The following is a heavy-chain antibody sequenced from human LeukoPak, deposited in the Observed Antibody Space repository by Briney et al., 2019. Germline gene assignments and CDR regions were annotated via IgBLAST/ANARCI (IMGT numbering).Heavy chain of an antibody. CDR1: GGSISSGGYY. D-gene: IGHD3-3*01. CDR2: IYHSGST. CDR3: ARELTIFTTFNYFDY. Sequence: SETMSLTCTVSGGSISSGGYYWSWIRQPPGKGLEWIGYIYHSGSTYYNPSLKSRVTISVDRSKNQFSLKLSSVTAADTAVYYCARELTIFTTFNYFDYWGQGTLVTVSS. V-gene: IGHV4-30-2*01. J-gene: IGHJ4*02.